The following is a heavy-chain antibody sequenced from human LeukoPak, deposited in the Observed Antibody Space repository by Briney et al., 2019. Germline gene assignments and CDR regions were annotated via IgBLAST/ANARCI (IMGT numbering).Heavy chain of an antibody. V-gene: IGHV3-30*02. CDR2: IRYDGSNK. J-gene: IGHJ4*02. CDR3: ARGMVRGVDLDY. CDR1: GASITNNW. Sequence: PSETLSLTCAVSGASITNNWWGWVRQAPGKGLEWVAFIRYDGSNKYYADSVKGRFTISRDNSKNTLYLQMNSLRSEDTAVYYCARGMVRGVDLDYWGQGTLATVSS. D-gene: IGHD3-10*01.